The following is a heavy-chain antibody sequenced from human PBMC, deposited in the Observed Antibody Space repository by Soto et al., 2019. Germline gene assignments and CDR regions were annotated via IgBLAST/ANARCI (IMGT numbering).Heavy chain of an antibody. CDR3: ARRALVMVRGVIKHYYYYYMDV. V-gene: IGHV1-8*01. CDR1: GYTFTSYD. J-gene: IGHJ6*03. CDR2: MNPNSGNT. Sequence: ASVKVSCKASGYTFTSYDINWVRQATGQGLEWMGWMNPNSGNTGYAQKFQGRVTMTRNTSISTAYMELSSLRSEDTAVYYCARRALVMVRGVIKHYYYYYMDVWGKGTTVTVSS. D-gene: IGHD3-10*01.